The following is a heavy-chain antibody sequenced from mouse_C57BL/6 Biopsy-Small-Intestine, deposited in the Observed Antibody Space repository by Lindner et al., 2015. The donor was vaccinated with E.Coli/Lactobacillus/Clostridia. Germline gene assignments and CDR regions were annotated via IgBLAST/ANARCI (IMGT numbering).Heavy chain of an antibody. V-gene: IGHV1-81*01. CDR1: GGTFNTYA. J-gene: IGHJ4*01. Sequence: SVKVSCKASGGTFNTYAISWVRQAPGQGLEWMGGIIPIFGTANYAQKFQGRVTITADESTSTAYMELSSLRSEDTAVYYCARGRGPIYDSLDSWGQGTLVTVSS. D-gene: IGHD1-3*01. CDR3: ARGRGPIYDSLDS. CDR2: IIPIFGTA.